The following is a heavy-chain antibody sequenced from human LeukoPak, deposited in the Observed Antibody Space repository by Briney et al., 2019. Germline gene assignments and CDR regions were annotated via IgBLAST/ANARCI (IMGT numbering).Heavy chain of an antibody. CDR1: GFTFSSYW. D-gene: IGHD6-19*01. V-gene: IGHV3-23*01. CDR2: ISNSGGST. J-gene: IGHJ3*02. Sequence: GGSLRLSCAASGFTFSSYWMSWVRQAPGKGLEWVSVISNSGGSTFYADSVKGRFTISRDNSKNTLFLQMNSLRAEDTAVYYCAKDLRSSGRNAFDIWGQGTMVTVFS. CDR3: AKDLRSSGRNAFDI.